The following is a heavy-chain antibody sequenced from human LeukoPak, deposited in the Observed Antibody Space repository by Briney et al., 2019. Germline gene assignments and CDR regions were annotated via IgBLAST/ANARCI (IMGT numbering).Heavy chain of an antibody. CDR1: GGSISSYY. J-gene: IGHJ4*02. CDR2: IYYSGST. Sequence: SETLSLTCTVSGGSISSYYWSWIRQPPGKGLERIGYIYYSGSTNYNPSLKSRVTISVDTSKNQFSLKLSSVTAADTAVYYCARDKIVGATHFDSWGQGTLVTVSS. D-gene: IGHD1-26*01. CDR3: ARDKIVGATHFDS. V-gene: IGHV4-59*01.